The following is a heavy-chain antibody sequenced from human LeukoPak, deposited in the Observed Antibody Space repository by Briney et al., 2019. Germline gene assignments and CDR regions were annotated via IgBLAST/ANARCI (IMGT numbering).Heavy chain of an antibody. V-gene: IGHV4-30-4*01. CDR1: GGSISSSDYY. CDR3: ARYTGDSCSVHY. Sequence: SQTLSLTCTVSGGSISSSDYYWSWIRQPPGKGLEWIGYIYYSGTTYYNPSLKSRVTISVDTSENQFSLKLSSVTAADTAVYYCARYTGDSCSVHYWGQGTLVTVSS. J-gene: IGHJ4*02. D-gene: IGHD2-15*01. CDR2: IYYSGTT.